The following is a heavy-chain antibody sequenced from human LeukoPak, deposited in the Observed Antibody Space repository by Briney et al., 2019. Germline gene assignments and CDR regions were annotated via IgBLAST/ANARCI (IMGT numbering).Heavy chain of an antibody. CDR1: GDSITNYNYH. J-gene: IGHJ6*02. D-gene: IGHD3-10*01. CDR3: ARDFGAGSYRYGMDV. V-gene: IGHV4-39*07. Sequence: SETLSLTCSVSGDSITNYNYHWGWIRRPPGKGLEWIGRLYNTGSTDNTDSNPSLQSRVTISADTSMNQIFLRLTSVTAADTAVYYCARDFGAGSYRYGMDVWGQGTTVTVSS. CDR2: LYNTGSTDNT.